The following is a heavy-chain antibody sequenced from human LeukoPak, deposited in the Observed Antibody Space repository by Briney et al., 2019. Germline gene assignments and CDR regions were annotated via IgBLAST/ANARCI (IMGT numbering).Heavy chain of an antibody. D-gene: IGHD4-23*01. CDR3: AKHGGRYFDS. CDR1: GGSISTNTW. Sequence: PSETLSLTCAVSGGSISTNTWWSWVRQPPGKGLEWIGQTSHDGNADYTPSLKSRVTISVDRSKNQLSLELNSVTAADSAVYYCAKHGGRYFDSWGRGTLVTVSS. CDR2: TSHDGNA. V-gene: IGHV4/OR15-8*01. J-gene: IGHJ4*02.